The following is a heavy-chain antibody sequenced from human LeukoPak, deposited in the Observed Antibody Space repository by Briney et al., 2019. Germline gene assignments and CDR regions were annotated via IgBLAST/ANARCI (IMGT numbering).Heavy chain of an antibody. V-gene: IGHV4-59*01. Sequence: NSSETLSLTCAVYGGSFSGYYWSWIRQPPGKGLEWIGYIYYSGSTNYNPSLKSRVTISVDTSKNQFSLKLSSVTAADTAVYYCARGDGYVDYMDVWGKGTTVTVSS. J-gene: IGHJ6*03. CDR3: ARGDGYVDYMDV. CDR2: IYYSGST. CDR1: GGSFSGYY. D-gene: IGHD5-24*01.